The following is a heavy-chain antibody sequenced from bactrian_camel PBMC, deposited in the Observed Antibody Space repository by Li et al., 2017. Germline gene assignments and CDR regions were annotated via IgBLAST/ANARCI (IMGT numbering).Heavy chain of an antibody. Sequence: DVQLVESGGGSVQAGGSLRLSCANSGFTFCNYEMSWYRQAPGKEREFVSSITFDGSSTRYAASVKGRFAITRDNAKNTIYLQMNSLKTEDTVVYYCAADLDGGSAYVPPAPGHVCRIGSMSPSSYWGQGTQVTVS. D-gene: IGHD6*01. V-gene: IGHV3S40*01. CDR1: GFTFCNYE. CDR2: ITFDGSST. CDR3: AADLDGGSAYVPPAPGHVCRIGSMSPSSY. J-gene: IGHJ4*01.